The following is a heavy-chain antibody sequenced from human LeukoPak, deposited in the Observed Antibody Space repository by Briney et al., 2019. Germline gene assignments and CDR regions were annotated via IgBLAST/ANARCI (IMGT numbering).Heavy chain of an antibody. CDR2: IIPIFGTA. CDR3: ARDIPMVRGVDNWFDP. Sequence: ASVKVSCKASGGTFSSYAISWVRQAPGQGLEWRGGIIPIFGTANYAQKFQGRVTITADESTSTAYMELSSLRSEDTAVYYCARDIPMVRGVDNWFDPWGQGTLVTVSS. V-gene: IGHV1-69*13. CDR1: GGTFSSYA. D-gene: IGHD3-10*01. J-gene: IGHJ5*02.